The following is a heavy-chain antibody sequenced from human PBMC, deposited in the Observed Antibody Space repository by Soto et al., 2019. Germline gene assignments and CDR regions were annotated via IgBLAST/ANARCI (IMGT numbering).Heavy chain of an antibody. CDR3: ARIKSGITIFGVVIPPLDY. J-gene: IGHJ4*02. D-gene: IGHD3-3*01. CDR1: GFTFDDYA. Sequence: PGGSLRLSCAASGFTFDDYAMHWVRQAPGKGLEWVSGISWNSGSIGYADSVKGRFTISRDNAKNSLYLQMNSLRAEDTAVYYCARIKSGITIFGVVIPPLDYWGQGTLVTVSS. V-gene: IGHV3-9*01. CDR2: ISWNSGSI.